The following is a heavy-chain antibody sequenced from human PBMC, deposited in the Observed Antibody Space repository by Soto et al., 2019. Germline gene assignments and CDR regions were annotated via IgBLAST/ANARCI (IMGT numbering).Heavy chain of an antibody. CDR1: GGSFSGYY. CDR2: INHSGST. J-gene: IGHJ4*02. CDR3: ARGAARTIFGVVIMEAPYYFDY. V-gene: IGHV4-34*01. Sequence: SETLSLTCAVYGGSFSGYYWSWIRQPPGEGLEWIGEINHSGSTNYNPSLKSRVTISVDTSKNQFSLKLSSVTAADTAVYYCARGAARTIFGVVIMEAPYYFDYWGQGTLVTVSS. D-gene: IGHD3-3*01.